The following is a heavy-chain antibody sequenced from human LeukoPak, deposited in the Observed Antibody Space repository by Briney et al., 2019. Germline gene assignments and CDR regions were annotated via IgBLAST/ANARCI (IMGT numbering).Heavy chain of an antibody. Sequence: GGSLRLSCAASGFTFSSYSMNWVRQAPGKGLEWVSSISSSSSYIYYADSVKGRFTISRDSSKNTLFLQMNRLRPEDAAVYYCAKAPVTTCRGAYCYPFDYWGQGTLVTVSS. V-gene: IGHV3-21*04. D-gene: IGHD2-21*01. CDR3: AKAPVTTCRGAYCYPFDY. CDR1: GFTFSSYS. J-gene: IGHJ4*02. CDR2: ISSSSSYI.